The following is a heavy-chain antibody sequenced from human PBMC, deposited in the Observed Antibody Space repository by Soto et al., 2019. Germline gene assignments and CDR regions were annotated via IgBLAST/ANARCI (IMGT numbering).Heavy chain of an antibody. V-gene: IGHV4-39*01. CDR1: AGSVSSSSFY. CDR3: GSTDVVLIPAVRPPWFHH. CDR2: VYYSGNT. Sequence: QLQLLESGPGLVKPSETLSLTCTVSAGSVSSSSFYWGWIRQTPRKGLEWIGSVYYSGNTYYNPSLKRPLTIPVDKSKNQFSLMLTTVSAAHTAIYYGGSTDVVLIPAVRPPWFHHWGQGTLVTVSS. D-gene: IGHD2-2*01. J-gene: IGHJ5*02.